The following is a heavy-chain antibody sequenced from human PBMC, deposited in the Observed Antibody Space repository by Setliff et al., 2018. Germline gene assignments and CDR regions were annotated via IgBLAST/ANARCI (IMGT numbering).Heavy chain of an antibody. J-gene: IGHJ4*02. CDR2: IYHSGST. CDR1: GYSISSGYY. Sequence: PSETLSLTCAVSGYSISSGYYWGWIRQPPGKGLEWIGSIYHSGSTYYNPSLKSRVTISVDTSKNQFSLKLSSVTAADTAVYYCATETGGSGYYYWGQGTLVTVSS. D-gene: IGHD3-22*01. CDR3: ATETGGSGYYY. V-gene: IGHV4-38-2*02.